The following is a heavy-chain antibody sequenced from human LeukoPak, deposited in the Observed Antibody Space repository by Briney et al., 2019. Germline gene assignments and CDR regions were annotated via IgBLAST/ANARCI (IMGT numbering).Heavy chain of an antibody. CDR2: ISAYNGNT. V-gene: IGHV1-18*01. D-gene: IGHD4-11*01. Sequence: GASVKVSCKASGYTFTSYGISWVRQAPGQGLKWMGWISAYNGNTNYAQELQGRVTMTTDTSTSTAYMELRSLRSDDTAVYYCARDSNYVSAFDIWGQGTMVTVSS. CDR3: ARDSNYVSAFDI. CDR1: GYTFTSYG. J-gene: IGHJ3*02.